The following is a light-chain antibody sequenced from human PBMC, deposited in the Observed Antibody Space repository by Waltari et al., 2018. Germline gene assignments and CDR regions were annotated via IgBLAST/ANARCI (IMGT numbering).Light chain of an antibody. V-gene: IGKV4-1*01. CDR2: WAS. J-gene: IGKJ1*01. Sequence: DIVMTQSPDSLAVALVERATINCKSSQSVLYSSNNKNYLAWYQQRPGQPPKLLIYWASTRASGVPDRFSGSGYGKDFTLTISSLLAEAVAVYYCQKYYAIPRTFGQGTKVEIK. CDR1: QSVLYSSNNKNY. CDR3: QKYYAIPRT.